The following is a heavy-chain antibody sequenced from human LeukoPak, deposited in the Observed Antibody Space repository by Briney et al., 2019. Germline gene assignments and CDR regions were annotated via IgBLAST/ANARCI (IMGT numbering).Heavy chain of an antibody. Sequence: GGSLRLSCAASGFTFSGYWMSWVRQAPGKGLEWVANIKQDGSEKYYVDSVKGRFTISRDNAKNSLYLQMNSLRAEDTAVYYCAIARSGYCSSTSCYGPFSYWGQGTLVTVSS. V-gene: IGHV3-7*01. D-gene: IGHD2-2*03. CDR1: GFTFSGYW. J-gene: IGHJ4*02. CDR3: AIARSGYCSSTSCYGPFSY. CDR2: IKQDGSEK.